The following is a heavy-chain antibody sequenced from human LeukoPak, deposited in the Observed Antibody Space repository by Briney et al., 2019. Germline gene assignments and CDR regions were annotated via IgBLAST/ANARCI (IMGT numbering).Heavy chain of an antibody. CDR2: IYYSGST. D-gene: IGHD3-10*01. V-gene: IGHV4-61*08. CDR3: AKWIDEKSFYYGSGRGPRRWFDI. CDR1: GDSINSGENY. Sequence: PSETLSLTCTVSGDSINSGENYWSWIRQPPGKGLEWIGHIYYSGSTNYNPSLKSRVTISIDTSKNQFSLKLSSVTAADTAVYYCAKWIDEKSFYYGSGRGPRRWFDIWGQGTMVTVSS. J-gene: IGHJ3*02.